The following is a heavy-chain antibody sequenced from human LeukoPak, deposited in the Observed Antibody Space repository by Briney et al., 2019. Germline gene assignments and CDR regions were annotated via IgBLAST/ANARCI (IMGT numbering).Heavy chain of an antibody. V-gene: IGHV3-53*01. Sequence: GGSLRLSCAASGFTFSDYYMSWIRQAPGKGLEWVSVIYSGGSTYYADSVKGRFTISRDNSKNTLYLQMNSLRAEDTAVYYCARTSTRTAFDIWGQGTMVTVSS. CDR2: IYSGGST. J-gene: IGHJ3*02. CDR1: GFTFSDYY. CDR3: ARTSTRTAFDI. D-gene: IGHD2-2*01.